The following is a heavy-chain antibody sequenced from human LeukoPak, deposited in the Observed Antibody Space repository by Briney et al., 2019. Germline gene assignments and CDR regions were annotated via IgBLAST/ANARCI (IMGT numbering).Heavy chain of an antibody. Sequence: GGSLRLSCAVSGFTFSDYYMSWIRQAPGKGLEWVSYISSSGSTIRYADSVKGRFTISRDNAKKSLYLQMSSLRAEDTAVYYCARGGSTTTVDTLLDYWGQGTPVTVSS. CDR1: GFTFSDYY. V-gene: IGHV3-11*01. D-gene: IGHD4-23*01. CDR2: ISSSGSTI. J-gene: IGHJ4*02. CDR3: ARGGSTTTVDTLLDY.